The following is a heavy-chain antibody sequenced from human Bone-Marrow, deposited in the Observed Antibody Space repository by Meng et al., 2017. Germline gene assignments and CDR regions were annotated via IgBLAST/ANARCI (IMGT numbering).Heavy chain of an antibody. CDR3: ARACLGLRGDWYFDL. V-gene: IGHV3-23*01. Sequence: GGSLRLSCAAPGFTLSSYAKAPGKGLEWVSPISGNDGSTYHADSVQGRFTISRDNSKTALYLQMNSLRAEDTAVYYCARACLGLRGDWYFDLWGRGTLVTVSS. J-gene: IGHJ2*01. CDR2: ISGNDGST. CDR1: GFTLSSYA. D-gene: IGHD5-18*01.